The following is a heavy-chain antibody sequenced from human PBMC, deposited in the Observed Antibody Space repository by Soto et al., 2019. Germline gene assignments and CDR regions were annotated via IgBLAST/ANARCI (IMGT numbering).Heavy chain of an antibody. D-gene: IGHD5-18*01. V-gene: IGHV5-51*01. CDR2: IYPGDSDT. J-gene: IGHJ6*02. CDR3: GGSIQRWTTGYYYYGMDV. CDR1: GYSFTSYW. Sequence: PGASLKISCKGSGYSFTSYWIGWVRQMPGKGLEWMGIIYPGDSDTRYSPSFQGQVTISADTSISTAYLQWSSLKASDTAMYYCGGSIQRWTTGYYYYGMDVWGQGTTV.